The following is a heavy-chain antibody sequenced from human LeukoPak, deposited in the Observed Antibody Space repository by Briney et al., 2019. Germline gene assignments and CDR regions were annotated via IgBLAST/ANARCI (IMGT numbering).Heavy chain of an antibody. CDR2: IKQDGSEK. CDR1: GFSISNYW. D-gene: IGHD1-26*01. J-gene: IGHJ6*02. V-gene: IGHV3-7*01. CDR3: AREYGASPYYYYYGMDV. Sequence: GGSLRLSCAASGFSISNYWMSWVRQAPGKGLEWVANIKQDGSEKYYVDSVKGRFTISRDSAKNSLYLQMNSLRAEDTAVYYCAREYGASPYYYYYGMDVWGQGTTVTASS.